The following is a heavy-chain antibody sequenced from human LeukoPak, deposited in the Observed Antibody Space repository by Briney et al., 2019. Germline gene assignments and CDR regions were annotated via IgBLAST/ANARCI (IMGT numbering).Heavy chain of an antibody. CDR3: ARGSRNSDYESQFDC. CDR1: GGTFNSYT. D-gene: IGHD5-12*01. CDR2: IIPIFGTA. J-gene: IGHJ4*02. Sequence: SSVKVSCKASGGTFNSYTINWVRQATGQGLEWMGVIIPIFGTASYAQKFQGRVTITADEPTSTAYMELRSLRSDDTAVYYCARGSRNSDYESQFDCWGQGTLVTVSS. V-gene: IGHV1-69*01.